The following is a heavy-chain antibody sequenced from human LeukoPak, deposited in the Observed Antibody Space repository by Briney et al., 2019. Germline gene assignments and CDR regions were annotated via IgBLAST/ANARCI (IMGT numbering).Heavy chain of an antibody. CDR1: GYSISSGYY. V-gene: IGHV4-38-2*02. CDR3: ARGQGNDYGDGDWFDP. CDR2: IYHSGST. Sequence: SETLSLTCTVSGYSISSGYYWGWIRQPPGKGLEWIGSIYHSGSTYYNPSLKSRVTISVDTSKNQFSLKLSSVTAADTAVYYCARGQGNDYGDGDWFDPWGQGTLVTVSS. D-gene: IGHD4-17*01. J-gene: IGHJ5*02.